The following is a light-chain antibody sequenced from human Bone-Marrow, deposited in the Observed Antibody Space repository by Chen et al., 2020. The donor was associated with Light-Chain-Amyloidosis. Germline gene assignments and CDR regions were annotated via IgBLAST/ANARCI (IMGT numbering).Light chain of an antibody. V-gene: IGLV2-14*01. CDR1: SSDVGGYNY. Sequence: QSALHHPTSVSGSHGQSITIPRTATSSDVGGYNYVSWYQQQPGKAPKVMIYDVSNRTAGVSNRFSGSKSGNTASLTISGLQAEDEADYYCSSYTSSSTLYVFGTGTKVTVL. CDR3: SSYTSSSTLYV. CDR2: DVS. J-gene: IGLJ1*01.